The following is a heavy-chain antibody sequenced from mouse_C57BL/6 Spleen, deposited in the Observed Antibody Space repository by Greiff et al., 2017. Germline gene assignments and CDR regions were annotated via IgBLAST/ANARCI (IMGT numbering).Heavy chain of an antibody. CDR1: GFTFSNYW. D-gene: IGHD2-4*01. CDR3: SRSCGLRLYAPTYAMDY. J-gene: IGHJ4*01. Sequence: EVKLEESGGGLVQPGGSMKLSCVASGFTFSNYWMNWVRQSPEKGLEWVAQIRLKSDNYATHYAESVKGRFTISRDDSKSSVYLQMNNLRAEDTGIYYCSRSCGLRLYAPTYAMDYWGQGTSVTVSS. CDR2: IRLKSDNYAT. V-gene: IGHV6-3*01.